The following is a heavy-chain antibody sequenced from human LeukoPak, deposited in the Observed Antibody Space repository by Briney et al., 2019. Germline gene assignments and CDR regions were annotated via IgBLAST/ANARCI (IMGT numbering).Heavy chain of an antibody. CDR3: ASAVILSDCNNLRCYCCDN. J-gene: IGHJ4*02. Sequence: QPGGTLRLSCASSVLPLSNYDMIGVRQAPAKGWEYVSYINWGSYDIQCAESVKRRYPVSRDNDENSLYLHMNSQRGQDGALYYCASAVILSDCNNLRCYCCDNWGQGTLVNGSS. D-gene: IGHD2/OR15-2a*01. CDR1: VLPLSNYD. V-gene: IGHV3-48*03. CDR2: INWGSYDI.